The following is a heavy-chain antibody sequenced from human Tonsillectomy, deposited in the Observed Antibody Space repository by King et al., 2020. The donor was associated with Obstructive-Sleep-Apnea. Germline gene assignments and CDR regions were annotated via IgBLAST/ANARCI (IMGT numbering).Heavy chain of an antibody. D-gene: IGHD2-2*01. CDR2: TSYDGTNK. CDR3: ARDPSRFFSGGRFDY. V-gene: IGHV3-30-3*01. Sequence: VQLVESGGGVVQPGRSLRLSCEASGFTFSGFSMHWVRQAPGKGLEWVAVTSYDGTNKYYADSVKGRFTISRDNSKSTLYLQMNSLRAEDTAVYYCARDPSRFFSGGRFDYWGQGTLVTVST. CDR1: GFTFSGFS. J-gene: IGHJ4*02.